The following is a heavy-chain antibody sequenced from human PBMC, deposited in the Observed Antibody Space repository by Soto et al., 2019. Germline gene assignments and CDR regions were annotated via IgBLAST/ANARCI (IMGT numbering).Heavy chain of an antibody. Sequence: QVQLEESGGGLVKPGGSLRLSCAASGFTFSDYYMSWIRQAPGKGLEWVSYISSSGYTKYADSVKGRFTISRDNAKDSQSLQMNSLRVDDTAVYYCARREYGGLDYWGQGTLVTVSS. CDR1: GFTFSDYY. V-gene: IGHV3-11*05. D-gene: IGHD5-12*01. CDR3: ARREYGGLDY. CDR2: ISSSGYT. J-gene: IGHJ4*02.